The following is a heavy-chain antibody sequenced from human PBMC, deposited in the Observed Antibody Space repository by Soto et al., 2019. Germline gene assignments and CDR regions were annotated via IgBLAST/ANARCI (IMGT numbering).Heavy chain of an antibody. Sequence: QVQLGESGGGVVQPGRSLRLSCAASGFIFSDYTMHWARQAPGKGLEWVAVISDDGSNKYYAVSVKGRFTISRDNSENTLYLQMNSLRAEDTAVYYCARDHGDYIDYWGQGTLVTVSS. D-gene: IGHD4-17*01. V-gene: IGHV3-30-3*01. CDR1: GFIFSDYT. CDR2: ISDDGSNK. CDR3: ARDHGDYIDY. J-gene: IGHJ4*02.